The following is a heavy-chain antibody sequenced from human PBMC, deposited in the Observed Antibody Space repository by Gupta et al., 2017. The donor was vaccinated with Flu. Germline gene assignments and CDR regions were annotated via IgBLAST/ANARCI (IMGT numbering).Heavy chain of an antibody. CDR2: ISYDGSNK. J-gene: IGHJ4*02. CDR1: GFTFSSSG. D-gene: IGHD1-26*01. Sequence: QVQLVESGGGVVQPGRSLRLSCAASGFTFSSSGLHWVRQAPGKGLEWVAVISYDGSNKYYADSVKGRFTISRDNSKNTLYLQMNSLRAEDTAVYYCVTVGATNIDYWGQGTLVTVSS. V-gene: IGHV3-30*03. CDR3: VTVGATNIDY.